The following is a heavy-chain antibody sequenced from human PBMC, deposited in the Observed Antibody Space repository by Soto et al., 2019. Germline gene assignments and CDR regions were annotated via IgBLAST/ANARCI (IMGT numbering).Heavy chain of an antibody. J-gene: IGHJ6*02. Sequence: GGVRLNQGKGLEWVSAISGSGGSTYYADSVKGRFTISRDNSKNTLYLQMNSLRAEDTAVYYCAKAHGGVLRYLSSPQYYYGMDVWGQGTTVTVSS. D-gene: IGHD3-9*01. V-gene: IGHV3-23*01. CDR2: ISGSGGST. CDR3: AKAHGGVLRYLSSPQYYYGMDV.